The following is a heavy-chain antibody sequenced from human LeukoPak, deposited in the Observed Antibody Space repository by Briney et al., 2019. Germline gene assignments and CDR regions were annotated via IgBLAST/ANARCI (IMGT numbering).Heavy chain of an antibody. J-gene: IGHJ6*02. V-gene: IGHV1-69*05. D-gene: IGHD3-10*01. CDR1: GGTFSSYA. CDR2: IIPIFGTA. Sequence: SVKVSCKASGGTFSSYAISWVRQAPGQGLEWMGGIIPIFGTANYAQKFQGRVTITTDESTSTAYMELSSLRSEDTAVYYCARDGAYGSGSYSYYYYGMDVWGQGTTVTVSS. CDR3: ARDGAYGSGSYSYYYYGMDV.